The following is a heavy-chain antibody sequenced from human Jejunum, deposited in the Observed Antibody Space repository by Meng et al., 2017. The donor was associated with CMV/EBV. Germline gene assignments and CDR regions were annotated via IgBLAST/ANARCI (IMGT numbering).Heavy chain of an antibody. CDR3: AHRHRLRDFDY. J-gene: IGHJ4*02. CDR1: GFSLSTSGVG. D-gene: IGHD4-17*01. V-gene: IGHV2-5*02. CDR2: IYWDDDK. Sequence: QINLKESCPTLVKPTQTLTLTCTFSGFSLSTSGVGVGWIRQPPGKALEWLALIYWDDDKRYSPSLKNRLTITKDTSKNQVVLTLTNIDPVDTATYYCAHRHRLRDFDYWGQGTLVTASS.